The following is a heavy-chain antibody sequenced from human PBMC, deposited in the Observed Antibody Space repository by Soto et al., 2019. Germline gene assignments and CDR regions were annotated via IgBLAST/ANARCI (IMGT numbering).Heavy chain of an antibody. CDR3: ARDLSRPIDSSGYAVGY. J-gene: IGHJ4*02. V-gene: IGHV1-46*01. Sequence: GASVKVSCKASGYTFTSYYMHWVRQAPGQGLEWMGIINPSGGSTSYAQKFQGRVTMTRDTSTSTVYMELSSLRSEDTAVYYCARDLSRPIDSSGYAVGYWGQGTLVTVSS. D-gene: IGHD3-22*01. CDR1: GYTFTSYY. CDR2: INPSGGST.